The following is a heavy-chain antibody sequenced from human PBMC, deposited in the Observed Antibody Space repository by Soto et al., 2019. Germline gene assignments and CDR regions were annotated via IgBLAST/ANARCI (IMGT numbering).Heavy chain of an antibody. CDR1: GFTFTTYA. D-gene: IGHD6-13*01. CDR3: ARDSSTWHRSWYFDL. J-gene: IGHJ2*01. CDR2: ISGSGGNT. Sequence: EVQLLESGGGLVQPGGSLRLSCAALGFTFTTYAMSWVRQAPGKGLEWVSAISGSGGNTYYADSVKGRCTISRDNSKNTLYLQMNSLRADDTAVYYCARDSSTWHRSWYFDLWGRGTLVTVSS. V-gene: IGHV3-23*01.